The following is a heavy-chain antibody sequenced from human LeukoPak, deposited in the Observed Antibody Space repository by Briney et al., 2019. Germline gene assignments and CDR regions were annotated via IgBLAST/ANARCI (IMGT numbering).Heavy chain of an antibody. CDR2: INPSGGST. D-gene: IGHD2/OR15-2a*01. Sequence: ASVKVSCKASGYTFTSYYMHWVRQAPGQGLEWMGIINPSGGSTSYAQKFRGRVTMTRDMSTSTVYMELSSLRSEDTAVYYCASPLSTALPHDAFDIWGQGTMVTVSS. V-gene: IGHV1-46*01. CDR3: ASPLSTALPHDAFDI. J-gene: IGHJ3*02. CDR1: GYTFTSYY.